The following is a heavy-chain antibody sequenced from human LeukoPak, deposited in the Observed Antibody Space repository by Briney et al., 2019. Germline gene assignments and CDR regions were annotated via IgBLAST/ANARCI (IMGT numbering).Heavy chain of an antibody. V-gene: IGHV3-74*01. D-gene: IGHD6-19*01. CDR3: ARGARSAWYQNFDY. CDR1: GFTFSTYW. CDR2: INTDGSGT. Sequence: GGSLRLSCAASGFTFSTYWVHWVRQVPGKGLVWVSHINTDGSGTSYADSVKGRFTISRDNAKNTLYLQMNSLRAEDTAVYYCARGARSAWYQNFDYWGQGTLVTVSS. J-gene: IGHJ4*02.